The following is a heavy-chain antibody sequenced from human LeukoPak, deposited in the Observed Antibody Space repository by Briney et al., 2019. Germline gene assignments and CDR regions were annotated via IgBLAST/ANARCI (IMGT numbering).Heavy chain of an antibody. J-gene: IGHJ6*03. CDR3: ASDSSSWYVGYYYYMDV. V-gene: IGHV3-21*01. D-gene: IGHD6-13*01. CDR1: GFTVSSNS. Sequence: GGSLRLSCTVSGFTVSSNSMSWVRQAPGKGLEWVSSISSSSSYIYYADSVKGRFTISRDNAKNSLYLQMNSLRAEDTAVYYCASDSSSWYVGYYYYMDVWGKGTTVTVSS. CDR2: ISSSSSYI.